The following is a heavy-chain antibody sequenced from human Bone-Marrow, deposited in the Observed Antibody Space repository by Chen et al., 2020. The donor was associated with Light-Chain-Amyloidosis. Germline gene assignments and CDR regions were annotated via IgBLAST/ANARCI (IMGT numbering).Heavy chain of an antibody. CDR3: VGHWSATDALEF. J-gene: IGHJ3*01. V-gene: IGHV4-38-2*01. CDR1: GFSISSGHY. CDR2: MYYGGNT. Sequence: QVLLQGSGPGLVMSSETLSLSCSVSGFSISSGHYWGWVRQPPGKGLECIATMYYGGNTYCSPSRKGRLAIARVLAKNQFSLSLTCVAAADAAVDYGVGHWSATDALEFWGRGTVVTVSS.